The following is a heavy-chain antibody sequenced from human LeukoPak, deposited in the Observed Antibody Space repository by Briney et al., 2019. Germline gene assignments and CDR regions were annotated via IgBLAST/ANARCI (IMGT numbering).Heavy chain of an antibody. Sequence: GGSLRLSCAASGFTLSSYWMHWVRQVPGKGLVWVSRINPDGSTTTYADSVKGRFTISRDNAKNSLYLQMNSLRAEDTAVYYCAREPFWSGYFSNLHLDYWGRGALVTVSS. CDR3: AREPFWSGYFSNLHLDY. J-gene: IGHJ4*02. CDR1: GFTLSSYW. CDR2: INPDGSTT. V-gene: IGHV3-74*01. D-gene: IGHD3-3*01.